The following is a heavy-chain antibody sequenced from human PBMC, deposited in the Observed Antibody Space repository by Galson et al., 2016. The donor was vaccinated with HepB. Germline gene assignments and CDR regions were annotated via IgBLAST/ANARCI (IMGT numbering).Heavy chain of an antibody. CDR2: IWFDGSEK. CDR1: GFTFSAHA. V-gene: IGHV3-33*01. CDR3: AATVYCCGGNCHCYFDY. Sequence: SLRLSCAASGFTFSAHAMHWVRQAPGKGLEWVAVIWFDGSEKYYSDSVKGRFTISRDNSKNTLDLQMNSLRAEDTAVYYCAATVYCCGGNCHCYFDYWGQGTLVTVPS. J-gene: IGHJ4*02. D-gene: IGHD2-15*01.